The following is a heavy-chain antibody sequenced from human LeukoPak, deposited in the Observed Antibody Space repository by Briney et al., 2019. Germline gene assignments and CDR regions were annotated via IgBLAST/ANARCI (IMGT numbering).Heavy chain of an antibody. CDR2: INPNSGGT. Sequence: ASVKVSCKASGYTFTGYYMHWVRQAPGQGLEWMGWINPNSGGTNYAQKFQGRVTMTRDTSISTAYMELSRLRSDDTAVYYCARVGLELPPWAFDIWGQGTMVTVSS. V-gene: IGHV1-2*02. J-gene: IGHJ3*02. CDR1: GYTFTGYY. D-gene: IGHD1-7*01. CDR3: ARVGLELPPWAFDI.